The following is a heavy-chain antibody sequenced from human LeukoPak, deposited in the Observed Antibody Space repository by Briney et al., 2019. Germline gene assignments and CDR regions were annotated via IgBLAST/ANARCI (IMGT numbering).Heavy chain of an antibody. CDR3: ARDNGTAMVDDYYCMDF. V-gene: IGHV3-48*03. D-gene: IGHD5-18*01. J-gene: IGHJ4*02. Sequence: PGGSLRLSCAPAGYTFRIYEMNRVRHAPEGGQERGSYISSRGTTIYYAHSEKGGFTISRDTTTNSLYLQINRVRAENTAVYYCARDNGTAMVDDYYCMDFWGQGTLVTVSS. CDR2: ISSRGTTI. CDR1: GYTFRIYE.